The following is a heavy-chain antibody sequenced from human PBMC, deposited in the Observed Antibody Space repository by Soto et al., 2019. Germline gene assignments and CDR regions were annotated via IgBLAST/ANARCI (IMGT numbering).Heavy chain of an antibody. Sequence: SVKVSCKASGGTFSSYTISWVRQAPGQGLEWMGRIIPILGIANYAQKFQGRVTITADKSTSTAYMELSSLRSEDTAVYYCARGGVFFFAAPTNPFDYWGQGTLVTVSS. CDR2: IIPILGIA. V-gene: IGHV1-69*02. D-gene: IGHD3-10*01. J-gene: IGHJ4*02. CDR1: GGTFSSYT. CDR3: ARGGVFFFAAPTNPFDY.